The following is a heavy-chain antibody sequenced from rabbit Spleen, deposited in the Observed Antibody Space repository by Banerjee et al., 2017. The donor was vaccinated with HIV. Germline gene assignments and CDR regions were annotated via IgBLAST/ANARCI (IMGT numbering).Heavy chain of an antibody. CDR3: ARGSAAMTMVITGYYLNV. V-gene: IGHV1S45*01. D-gene: IGHD2-1*01. CDR1: GVSFSGSSY. Sequence: QEQLVESGGGLVKPGGTLTLTCKASGVSFSGSSYMCWVRQAPGKGLEWIGCIYTDGSGITAYASEAKGRFTISKTSSTTVTLQMTSLTAADTATYFCARGSAAMTMVITGYYLNVWGPGTLVTVS. CDR2: IYTDGSGIT. J-gene: IGHJ4*01.